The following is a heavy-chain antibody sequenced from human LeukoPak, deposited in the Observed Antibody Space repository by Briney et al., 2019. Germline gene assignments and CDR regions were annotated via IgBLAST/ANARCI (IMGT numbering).Heavy chain of an antibody. Sequence: SETLSLTCTVSGGSISSYYWSWIRQPPGKGLEWIGYIYYSGSTNYNPSLKSRVTISVDTSKNQFSLKLSSVTAADTAVYYCATSLRYFDWLPIGPDAFDIWGQGTMVTVSS. CDR1: GGSISSYY. D-gene: IGHD3-9*01. CDR2: IYYSGST. J-gene: IGHJ3*02. V-gene: IGHV4-59*08. CDR3: ATSLRYFDWLPIGPDAFDI.